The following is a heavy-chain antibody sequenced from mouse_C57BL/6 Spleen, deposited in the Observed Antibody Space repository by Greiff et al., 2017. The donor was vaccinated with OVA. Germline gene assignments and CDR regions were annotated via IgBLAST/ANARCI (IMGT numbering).Heavy chain of an antibody. CDR1: GYSFTGYY. CDR3: ATRYGNYGGAMDY. Sequence: EVKLVESGPELVKPGASVKISCKASGYSFTGYYMNWVKQSPEKSLEWIGEINPSTGGTTYNQKFKAKATLTVDKSSSTAYMQLKSMTSEYSAVDYCATRYGNYGGAMDYWGQGTSVTVSS. CDR2: INPSTGGT. D-gene: IGHD2-1*01. V-gene: IGHV1-42*01. J-gene: IGHJ4*01.